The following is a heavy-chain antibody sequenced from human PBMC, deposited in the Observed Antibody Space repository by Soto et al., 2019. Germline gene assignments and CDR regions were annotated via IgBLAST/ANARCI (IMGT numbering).Heavy chain of an antibody. CDR3: ARASSSSSAADY. V-gene: IGHV4-31*03. CDR2: IYDSESA. Sequence: QVQLQESGPGLVKASQTLSLICSVSGESISSGGYYWSWIRHHPGKGLEWIGYIYDSESAYYNPSRMSRVTISMNTSKYHFAMKLSSVTAADTAVYYCARASSSSSAADYLGQGTLITVSS. D-gene: IGHD6-6*01. J-gene: IGHJ4*02. CDR1: GESISSGGYY.